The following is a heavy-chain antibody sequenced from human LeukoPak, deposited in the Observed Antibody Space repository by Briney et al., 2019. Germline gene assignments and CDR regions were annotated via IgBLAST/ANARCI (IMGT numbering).Heavy chain of an antibody. CDR3: ARETGCHNGVCFSYYYYGLDV. D-gene: IGHD2-8*01. V-gene: IGHV3-53*01. CDR1: GVTVSSNY. Sequence: PGGSLRLSCAVSGVTVSSNYLRWARQAPGKGLEWLSMMYSGGKTAHAEPVRGRFTIPRDNSKDTLYLQMNRLRGEDTAVYYCARETGCHNGVCFSYYYYGLDVWGQGTTVTVSS. J-gene: IGHJ6*02. CDR2: MYSGGKT.